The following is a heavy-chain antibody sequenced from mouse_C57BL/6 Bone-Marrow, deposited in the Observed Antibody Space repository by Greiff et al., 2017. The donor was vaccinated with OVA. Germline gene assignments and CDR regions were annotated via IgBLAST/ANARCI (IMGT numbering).Heavy chain of an antibody. CDR3: AGEEIYDYPLGYFDY. Sequence: QVQLQQSGAELVRPGASVKLSCKASGYTFTDYYINWVKQRPGQGLEWIARIYPGSGNTYYNEKFKGKATLTAEKSSSTAYMQLSSLTSEDSAVYFCAGEEIYDYPLGYFDYWGQGTTLTVSS. D-gene: IGHD2-4*01. CDR1: GYTFTDYY. J-gene: IGHJ2*01. CDR2: IYPGSGNT. V-gene: IGHV1-76*01.